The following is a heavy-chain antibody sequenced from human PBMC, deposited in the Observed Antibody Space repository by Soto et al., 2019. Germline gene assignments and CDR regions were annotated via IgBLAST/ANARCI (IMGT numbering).Heavy chain of an antibody. J-gene: IGHJ4*02. Sequence: GGSLRLSCAASGFSFSVHAMHWIRQAPGKGLEWVALMSYDRVTKTYADSVKGRFTMSRDNDKNSLYLQMNSLRDEDTAKYYCVRDGYCTYDLCYTHFFDFWGQGTQVTVSS. CDR1: GFSFSVHA. V-gene: IGHV3-30*04. D-gene: IGHD2-8*01. CDR2: MSYDRVTK. CDR3: VRDGYCTYDLCYTHFFDF.